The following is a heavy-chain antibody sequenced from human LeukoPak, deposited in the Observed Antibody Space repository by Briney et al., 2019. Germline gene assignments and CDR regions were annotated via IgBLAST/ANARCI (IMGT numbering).Heavy chain of an antibody. J-gene: IGHJ4*02. Sequence: GGSLRLSCAASGFTFDDYAMPWVRQAPGKGLEWVSGISWNSGSIGYADSVKGRFTISRDNAKNSLYLQMNSLRAEDTALYYCAKDKGWNYGFDYWGQGTLVTVSS. V-gene: IGHV3-9*01. CDR2: ISWNSGSI. D-gene: IGHD1-7*01. CDR1: GFTFDDYA. CDR3: AKDKGWNYGFDY.